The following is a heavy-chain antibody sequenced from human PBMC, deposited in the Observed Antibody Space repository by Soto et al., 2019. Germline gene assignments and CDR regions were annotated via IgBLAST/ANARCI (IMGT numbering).Heavy chain of an antibody. D-gene: IGHD6-6*01. V-gene: IGHV4-34*01. CDR1: RGSLSGYY. Sequence: PSETLPLSCPFYRGSLSGYYWSWIRQPAGKGLEWIGEISPSGTTNYSPSLKSRVSISVDTSKNQFSLNLTSLTAADKAVYYCARAPKVSGSAQTRPDFWGQGSLVTVSS. CDR2: ISPSGTT. J-gene: IGHJ4*02. CDR3: ARAPKVSGSAQTRPDF.